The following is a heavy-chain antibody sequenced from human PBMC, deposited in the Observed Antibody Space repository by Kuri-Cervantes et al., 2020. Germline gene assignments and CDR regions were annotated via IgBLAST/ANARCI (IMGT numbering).Heavy chain of an antibody. CDR2: ISWDGGST. D-gene: IGHD3-10*01. CDR3: AKGWFGDEGAFDI. CDR1: GFTFDDYA. J-gene: IGHJ3*02. V-gene: IGHV3-43D*04. Sequence: GGSLRLSCAASGFTFDDYAMHWVRQAPGKGLEWVSLISWDGGSTYYADSVKGRFTISRDNAKNSLYLQMNSLRAEDTALYYCAKGWFGDEGAFDIWGQGTMVTVSS.